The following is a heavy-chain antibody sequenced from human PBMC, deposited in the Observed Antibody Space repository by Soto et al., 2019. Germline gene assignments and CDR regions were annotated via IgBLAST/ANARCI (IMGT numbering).Heavy chain of an antibody. Sequence: EVHLLESGGGLVQPGGSLRLSCAASGFTFTNYVKTWVRQAPGKGLEWVSSISGSGDDTYYADSVKGRFTISRDTSRNTVYLQMNSLRVEDTAVYHCARSSGELSLIGVDYWGQGTLVTVSS. V-gene: IGHV3-23*01. CDR2: ISGSGDDT. CDR3: ARSSGELSLIGVDY. D-gene: IGHD3-16*02. CDR1: GFTFTNYV. J-gene: IGHJ4*02.